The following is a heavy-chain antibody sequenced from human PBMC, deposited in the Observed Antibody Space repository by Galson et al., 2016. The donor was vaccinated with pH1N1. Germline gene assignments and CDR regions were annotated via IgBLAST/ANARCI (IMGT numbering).Heavy chain of an antibody. D-gene: IGHD2-15*01. J-gene: IGHJ4*01. Sequence: SLRLSCAASGFTFSNYGMHWVRQAPGKGLEWVAFVQDDGTTEYYADSMKGRFTISRDNSQKTLYRQMNTPRVADTAVYYCEGDRGAPGSPPLYSFNYWGHGTLVIVSS. CDR2: VQDDGTTE. CDR3: EGDRGAPGSPPLYSFNY. V-gene: IGHV3-30*02. CDR1: GFTFSNYG.